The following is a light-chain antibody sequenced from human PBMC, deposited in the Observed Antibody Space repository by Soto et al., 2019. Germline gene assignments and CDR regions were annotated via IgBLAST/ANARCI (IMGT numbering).Light chain of an antibody. J-gene: IGKJ4*01. CDR1: QSISSY. Sequence: DIQMTQSPSSLSASVGDRVTITCRASQSISSYLNWYQQKPGKAPKLLIYDASTLQSGDQSRFSGSGSGTDFTLTISSLQPEDFATYYCLQSYITPLTFGGGTRVEIK. CDR2: DAS. V-gene: IGKV1-39*01. CDR3: LQSYITPLT.